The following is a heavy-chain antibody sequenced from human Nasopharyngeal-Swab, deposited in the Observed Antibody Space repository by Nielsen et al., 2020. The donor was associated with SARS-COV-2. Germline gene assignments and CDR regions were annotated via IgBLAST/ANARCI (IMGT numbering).Heavy chain of an antibody. Sequence: VRQTPGKGLEGVSYISSSSTIYYADSVKGRFTISRDNAKNSLYLQMNSLRDEDTAVYYCARERELRGVYYYYYGMDVWGQGTTVTVSS. J-gene: IGHJ6*02. V-gene: IGHV3-48*02. CDR3: ARERELRGVYYYYYGMDV. CDR2: ISSSSTI. D-gene: IGHD1-26*01.